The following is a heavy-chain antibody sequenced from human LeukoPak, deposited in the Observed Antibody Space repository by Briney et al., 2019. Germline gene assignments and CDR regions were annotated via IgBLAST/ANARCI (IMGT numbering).Heavy chain of an antibody. CDR2: INSDGSST. D-gene: IGHD3-22*01. J-gene: IGHJ4*02. CDR1: GFTFSSYW. Sequence: GGSLRLSCAASGFTFSSYWMHWVRQAPGKGPVWVSRINSDGSSTSYADSVKGRFTISRDNAKNTLYLQMNSLRAEDTAVYYCAGVRAGGYYYDSSGGYYFDYWGQGTLVTVSS. V-gene: IGHV3-74*01. CDR3: AGVRAGGYYYDSSGGYYFDY.